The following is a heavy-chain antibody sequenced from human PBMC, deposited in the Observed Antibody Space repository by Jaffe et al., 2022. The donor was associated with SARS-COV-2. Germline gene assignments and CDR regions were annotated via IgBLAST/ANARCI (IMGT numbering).Heavy chain of an antibody. J-gene: IGHJ6*02. CDR2: IWYDGSNK. D-gene: IGHD1-1*01. Sequence: QVQLVESGGGVVQPGRSLRLSCAASGFTFSSYGMHWVRQAPGKGLEWVAVIWYDGSNKYYADSVKGRFTISRDNSKNTLYLQMNSLRAEDTAVYYCARDSRNPSGMDVWGQGTTVTVSS. CDR1: GFTFSSYG. V-gene: IGHV3-33*01. CDR3: ARDSRNPSGMDV.